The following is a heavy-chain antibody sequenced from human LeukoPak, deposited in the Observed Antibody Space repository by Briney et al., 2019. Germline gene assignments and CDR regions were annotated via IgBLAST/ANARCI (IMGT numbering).Heavy chain of an antibody. J-gene: IGHJ4*02. CDR3: ARGRSIEMTTMGGGSDY. CDR1: GYTFTDYY. D-gene: IGHD5-24*01. V-gene: IGHV1-2*02. CDR2: LNPNSGDT. Sequence: AASVKVSCKASGYTFTDYYMHWVRQAPGQGLEWMGWLNPNSGDTNYAQTFQGRVSMTRDTSISTAYMALSDLRSDDTAVYYCARGRSIEMTTMGGGSDYWGQGTLVTVSS.